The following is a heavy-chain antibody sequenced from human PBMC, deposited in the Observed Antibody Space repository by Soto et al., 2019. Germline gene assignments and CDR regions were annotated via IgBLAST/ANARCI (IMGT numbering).Heavy chain of an antibody. CDR3: ARRGSGSYYDY. CDR1: GFTFRSYA. CDR2: ISGSGDST. D-gene: IGHD1-26*01. V-gene: IGHV3-23*01. Sequence: EVQLLESGGGLVQPGGSLRLSCAASGFTFRSYAMRWVRQAPVKGLEWVSAISGSGDSTYYADSVKGRFTISRDDSKNTLYLQMNSLRAEDTAVYYCARRGSGSYYDYWGQGPLVPVSS. J-gene: IGHJ4*02.